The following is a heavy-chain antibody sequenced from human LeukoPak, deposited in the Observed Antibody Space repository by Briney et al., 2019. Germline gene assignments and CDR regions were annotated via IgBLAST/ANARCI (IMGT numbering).Heavy chain of an antibody. D-gene: IGHD2-15*01. J-gene: IGHJ1*01. CDR3: ARTVVVVAANLYFQH. V-gene: IGHV3-30*03. CDR2: ISYDGIMAFISFDGSNR. Sequence: GGSLRLSCAASGFTFSNYGMHWVRQAPGKGLEWVAFISYDGIMAFISFDGSNRHYVDSAKGRFTISRDNSKNTLYLQMNSLRAEDTAVYYCARTVVVVAANLYFQHWGQGTLVTASS. CDR1: GFTFSNYG.